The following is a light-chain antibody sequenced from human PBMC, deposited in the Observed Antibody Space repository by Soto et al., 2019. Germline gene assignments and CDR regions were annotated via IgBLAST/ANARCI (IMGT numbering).Light chain of an antibody. CDR3: MQGTHSPWK. J-gene: IGKJ1*01. Sequence: DVVMTQSPLSLPVTLGQPASISCRSSQSLIHSDGNTYLNWFQQRPGQSPRRLIYKVSDRDSGVPDRFSGSGSGPDFTLKISRVEAEDVGVYYCMQGTHSPWKFGQGTEVEIK. CDR1: QSLIHSDGNTY. V-gene: IGKV2-30*02. CDR2: KVS.